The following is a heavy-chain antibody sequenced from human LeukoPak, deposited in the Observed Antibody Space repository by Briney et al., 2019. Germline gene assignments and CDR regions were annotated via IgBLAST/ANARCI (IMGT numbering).Heavy chain of an antibody. CDR3: ARDHYGSGYGSAFDY. D-gene: IGHD3-10*01. J-gene: IGHJ4*02. Sequence: GGSLRLSCAASGFTVSSNYMSWVRQAPGKGLEWVSYISSSGITIYYADSVKGRFTISRDNAKNSPYLQMNSLRAEDTAVYYCARDHYGSGYGSAFDYWGQGTLVTVSS. CDR1: GFTVSSNY. V-gene: IGHV3-11*01. CDR2: ISSSGITI.